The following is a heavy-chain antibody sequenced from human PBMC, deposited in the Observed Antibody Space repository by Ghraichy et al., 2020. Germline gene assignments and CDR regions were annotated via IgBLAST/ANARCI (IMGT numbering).Heavy chain of an antibody. V-gene: IGHV3-21*01. Sequence: GGSLRLSCAASGFTFSSYSMNWVRQAPGKGLEWVSSISSSSSYIYYADSVKGRFTISRDNAKNSLYLQMNSLRAEDTAVYYCARDSMVATDYYYYYGIDVWGQGTTVTVSS. CDR2: ISSSSSYI. CDR3: ARDSMVATDYYYYYGIDV. J-gene: IGHJ6*02. D-gene: IGHD5-12*01. CDR1: GFTFSSYS.